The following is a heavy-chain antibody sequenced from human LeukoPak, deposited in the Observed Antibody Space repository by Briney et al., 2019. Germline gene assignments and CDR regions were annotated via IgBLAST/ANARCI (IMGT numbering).Heavy chain of an antibody. Sequence: SETLSLTCAVSGGSIGGYYWSWIRQPPGKGLEWVGYIYYSGSTNYNPSLKSRVTISVDTSKNQFSLKLSSATAADTAVYYCARALGTHFDYWGQGTLVTVSS. CDR1: GGSIGGYY. CDR2: IYYSGST. CDR3: ARALGTHFDY. V-gene: IGHV4-59*01. D-gene: IGHD3-10*01. J-gene: IGHJ4*02.